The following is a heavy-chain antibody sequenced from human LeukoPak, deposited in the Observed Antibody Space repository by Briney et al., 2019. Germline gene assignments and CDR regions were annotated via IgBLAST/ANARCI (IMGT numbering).Heavy chain of an antibody. D-gene: IGHD5-18*01. CDR2: ISYDGSNK. CDR3: AKGPLEKGYSYGIDFDY. V-gene: IGHV3-30*18. CDR1: GFTFSSYG. J-gene: IGHJ4*02. Sequence: GGSLRLSCAASGFTFSSYGMHWVRQAPGKGLEWVAVISYDGSNKYYADSVKGRFTISRDNSKNTLYLQMNSLRAEDTAVYYCAKGPLEKGYSYGIDFDYWGQGTLVTVSS.